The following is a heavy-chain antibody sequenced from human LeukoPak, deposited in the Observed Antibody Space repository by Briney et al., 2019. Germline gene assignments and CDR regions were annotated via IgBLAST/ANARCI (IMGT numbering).Heavy chain of an antibody. CDR2: IIPILGIA. D-gene: IGHD3-22*01. CDR1: GGTFSSYA. V-gene: IGHV1-69*04. CDR3: ASSDSSGGTQFDY. J-gene: IGHJ4*02. Sequence: SVKVSCKASGGTFSSYAISWIRQPPGQGLEWMGRIIPILGIANYAQKFQGRVTITADKSTSTAYMELSSLRAEDTAVYYCASSDSSGGTQFDYWGQGTLVTVSS.